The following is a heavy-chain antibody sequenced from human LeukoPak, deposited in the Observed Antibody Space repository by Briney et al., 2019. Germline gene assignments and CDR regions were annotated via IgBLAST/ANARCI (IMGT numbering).Heavy chain of an antibody. CDR2: IWYDGSNE. D-gene: IGHD3-10*01. CDR3: AKAKLETMVRGVIADY. Sequence: TGGSLRLSCAASGFSFGTYSMHWARQVPGKGLEWVAVIWYDGSNEDYADSVKGRFTISRDNSKNTLYLQMNSLRAEDTAVYYCAKAKLETMVRGVIADYWGQGTLATVSS. CDR1: GFSFGTYS. V-gene: IGHV3-33*06. J-gene: IGHJ4*02.